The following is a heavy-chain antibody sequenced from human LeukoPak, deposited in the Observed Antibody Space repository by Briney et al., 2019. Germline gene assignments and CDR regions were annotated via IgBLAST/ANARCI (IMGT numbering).Heavy chain of an antibody. CDR2: MYYSGST. Sequence: SSETLSLTCTVSGVSISSYYWSWIRQPPGKGLEWIGYMYYSGSTNYNPSLKSRVTISVDTSKNQFSLKLSSVTAADTAVYYCARGGAARPVWFDPWGQGTLVTVSS. J-gene: IGHJ5*02. D-gene: IGHD6-6*01. CDR3: ARGGAARPVWFDP. V-gene: IGHV4-59*01. CDR1: GVSISSYY.